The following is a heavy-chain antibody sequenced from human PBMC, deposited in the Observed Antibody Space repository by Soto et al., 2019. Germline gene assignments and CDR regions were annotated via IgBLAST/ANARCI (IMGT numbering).Heavy chain of an antibody. D-gene: IGHD5-12*01. CDR2: ISGIGGST. V-gene: IGHV3-23*01. CDR3: AKDRASHSGYDWGIFDY. J-gene: IGHJ4*02. Sequence: GGSLRLSCAASGFTFSSYAMSWVRQAPGKGLEWVSAISGIGGSTYYADSVKGRFTISRDNSKNTLYLQMNSLRAEDTAVYYCAKDRASHSGYDWGIFDYWGQGTLVTVSS. CDR1: GFTFSSYA.